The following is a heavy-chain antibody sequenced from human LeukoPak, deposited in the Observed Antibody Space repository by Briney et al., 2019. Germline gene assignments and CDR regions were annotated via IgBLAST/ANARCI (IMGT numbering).Heavy chain of an antibody. CDR2: LYYSGSF. CDR1: GGSISSNTYY. J-gene: IGHJ4*02. V-gene: IGHV4-39*07. CDR3: ARLNAMVRGLIIIDY. D-gene: IGHD3-10*01. Sequence: SEALSLTCSVSGGSISSNTYYWGWIRQPPGKGLEWIASLYYSGSFYYNPSLKSRVTISVDTSKNHSSLKVTSVTAADTAVYYCARLNAMVRGLIIIDYWGQGTLVTVSS.